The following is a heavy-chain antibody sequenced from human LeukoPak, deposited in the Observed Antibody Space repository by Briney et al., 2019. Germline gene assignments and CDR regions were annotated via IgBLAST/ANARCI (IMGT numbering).Heavy chain of an antibody. CDR1: GFTFSSYA. D-gene: IGHD3-3*01. CDR2: ISYDGSNK. CDR3: AVRGDFWSGPRHWFDP. V-gene: IGHV3-30-3*01. J-gene: IGHJ5*02. Sequence: GGSLRLSCAASGFTFSSYAMHWVRKAPGKGLEWVAVISYDGSNKYYADSVKGRFTISRDNSKNTLYLQMNSLRAEDTAVYYCAVRGDFWSGPRHWFDPWGQGTPVTVSS.